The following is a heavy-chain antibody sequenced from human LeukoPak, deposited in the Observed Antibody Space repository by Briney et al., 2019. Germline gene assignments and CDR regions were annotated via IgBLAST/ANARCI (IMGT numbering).Heavy chain of an antibody. D-gene: IGHD2-15*01. CDR2: IYPGDSDT. J-gene: IGHJ3*02. CDR1: GYSFTSYW. Sequence: GESLKISCKGSGYSFTSYWIGWVRQMPGKGPEWMGIIYPGDSDTRYSPSFQGQVTISADKSISTAYLQWSSLKASDTAMYYCASPQYCSGGSCYYAFDIWGQGTMVTVSS. V-gene: IGHV5-51*01. CDR3: ASPQYCSGGSCYYAFDI.